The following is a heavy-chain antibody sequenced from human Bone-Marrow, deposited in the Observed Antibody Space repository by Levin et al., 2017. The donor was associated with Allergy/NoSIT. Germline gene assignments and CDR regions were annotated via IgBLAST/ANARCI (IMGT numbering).Heavy chain of an antibody. CDR2: IYRGGNT. V-gene: IGHV3-66*02. D-gene: IGHD5-12*01. CDR1: GFTVGTNY. CDR3: ARDILAAYAFDI. Sequence: GGSLRLSCAASGFTVGTNYMSWVRQAPGKGLEWVSVIYRGGNTYYADSVKGRFTISRDNSQNTLYLQMSSLRAEDTAVYYCARDILAAYAFDIWGQGTMVTVSS. J-gene: IGHJ3*02.